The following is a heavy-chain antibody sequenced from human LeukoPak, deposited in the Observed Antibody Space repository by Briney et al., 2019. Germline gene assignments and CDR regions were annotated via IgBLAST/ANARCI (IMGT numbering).Heavy chain of an antibody. CDR3: ARDDSSITGTTRQ. Sequence: GGSLRLSCAASGFIFDDYGMSWVRQAPGQGLEWVSGINWNGGSTGYAESVKGRFTISRDNAKTSLYLQMNSLRAEDTALYYCARDDSSITGTTRQWGQGTLVTVSS. V-gene: IGHV3-20*04. CDR2: INWNGGST. D-gene: IGHD1-7*01. J-gene: IGHJ4*02. CDR1: GFIFDDYG.